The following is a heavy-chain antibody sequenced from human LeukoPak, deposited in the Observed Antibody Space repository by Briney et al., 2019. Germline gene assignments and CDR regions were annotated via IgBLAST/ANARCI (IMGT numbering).Heavy chain of an antibody. CDR2: IDPTGGST. V-gene: IGHV1-46*01. D-gene: IGHD6-6*01. Sequence: GASVKVSCKASGYTFSNYYMHWVRQAPGQGLEWLGIIDPTGGSTTYAQKFQGRVTMTRDTSTSTVYMELSSLRSDDTAVYYCARTAARRFDYWGQGTLVTVSS. J-gene: IGHJ4*02. CDR1: GYTFSNYY. CDR3: ARTAARRFDY.